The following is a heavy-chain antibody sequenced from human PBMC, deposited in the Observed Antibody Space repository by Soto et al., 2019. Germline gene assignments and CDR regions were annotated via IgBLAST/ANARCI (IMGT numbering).Heavy chain of an antibody. CDR2: ITPSNGDT. J-gene: IGHJ4*02. CDR3: ARLAACNSQICYSRPLDY. V-gene: IGHV1-18*01. Sequence: QVQLLQSGVEVKKPGSSVKVSCKASGYTFATYGIGWVRQAPGQGLEWMGWITPSNGDTNYAQKLQGKATTTTDPSTSTAYMEVSSLRSDDTAVYYCARLAACNSQICYSRPLDYWGPGTLVTVSS. D-gene: IGHD2-15*01. CDR1: GYTFATYG.